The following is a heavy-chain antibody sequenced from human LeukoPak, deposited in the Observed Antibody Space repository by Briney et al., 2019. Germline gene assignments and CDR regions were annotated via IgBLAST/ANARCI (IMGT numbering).Heavy chain of an antibody. Sequence: ASVKVSCKASGYTFTSYGISWVRQAPGQGLEWMGGISAYNSNTNYAQKLQGRVTMTRDTSTSTAYMELRSLRADDTAVYYWARDLSMMVRGVSDYWGQGTLVTASS. CDR2: ISAYNSNT. CDR1: GYTFTSYG. V-gene: IGHV1-18*01. J-gene: IGHJ4*02. CDR3: ARDLSMMVRGVSDY. D-gene: IGHD3-10*01.